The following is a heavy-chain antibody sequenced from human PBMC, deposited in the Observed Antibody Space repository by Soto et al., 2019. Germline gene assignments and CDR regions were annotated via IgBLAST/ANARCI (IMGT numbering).Heavy chain of an antibody. J-gene: IGHJ4*02. D-gene: IGHD5-12*01. CDR2: MNRNTGNT. Sequence: QVQLVQSGAEVKKPGASVKVSCKASGYTFISYDINCVRQATGQGLGWMGWMNRNTGNTGYAQKFQGRVTMTRHTSITTANLELSSLRSDDTAVYFWARGDGYIFDYWGQGTLVTVSS. V-gene: IGHV1-8*01. CDR3: ARGDGYIFDY. CDR1: GYTFISYD.